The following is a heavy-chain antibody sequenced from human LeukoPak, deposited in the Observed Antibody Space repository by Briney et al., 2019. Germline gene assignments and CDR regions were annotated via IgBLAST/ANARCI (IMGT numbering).Heavy chain of an antibody. CDR2: ISYDGSNK. Sequence: GRSLRLSCAASGFTFSSYAMHWVRQAPGKGLEWVAVISYDGSNKYYADSVKGRFTISRDNSKNTLYLQMNSLRAEDTAVYYCAREPAWIQLPDYWGQGTLVTVSS. D-gene: IGHD5-18*01. V-gene: IGHV3-30-3*01. CDR3: AREPAWIQLPDY. J-gene: IGHJ4*02. CDR1: GFTFSSYA.